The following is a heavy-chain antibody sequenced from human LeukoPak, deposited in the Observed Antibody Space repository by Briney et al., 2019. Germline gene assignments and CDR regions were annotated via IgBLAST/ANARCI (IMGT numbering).Heavy chain of an antibody. V-gene: IGHV1-2*02. CDR1: GYTFTGYY. D-gene: IGHD3-10*01. Sequence: ASVKVSCKASGYTFTGYYMHWVRQAPGQGLEWMGWINPNSGGTNYAQKFQGRVTMTRDTSISTAYMELSRLRSDDTAVYYCARGLTLTYYGSGSYASSYWGQGTLVTVSS. CDR3: ARGLTLTYYGSGSYASSY. CDR2: INPNSGGT. J-gene: IGHJ4*02.